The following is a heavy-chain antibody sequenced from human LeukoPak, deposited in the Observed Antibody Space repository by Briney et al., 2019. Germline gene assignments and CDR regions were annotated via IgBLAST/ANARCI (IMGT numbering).Heavy chain of an antibody. CDR1: GFRVSDCY. J-gene: IGHJ5*02. D-gene: IGHD3/OR15-3a*01. V-gene: IGHV3-66*03. CDR3: ARDRAANQDWVEFDP. CDR2: IRDSGEA. Sequence: GGSLRLSCAVSGFRVSDCYMSWVRQAPGKGLEWVGLIRDSGEAFYADFARGRFAISRDESENTLYLQMNSLRVEDTAVYFCARDRAANQDWVEFDPWGQGTPVVASS.